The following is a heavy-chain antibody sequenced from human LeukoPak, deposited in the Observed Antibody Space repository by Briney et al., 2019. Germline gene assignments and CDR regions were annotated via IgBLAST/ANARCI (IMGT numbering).Heavy chain of an antibody. Sequence: GGSLRLSCAASGFTFSSYVMSWVRQAPGKGLEWVSGISGSGGTTYYADSVKGRCTISRDNSKNTLYLQMNSLRAEDTAVYYCVSRYCSGGSCYTFDYWRQGTLATVSS. CDR3: VSRYCSGGSCYTFDY. CDR2: ISGSGGTT. J-gene: IGHJ4*02. D-gene: IGHD2-15*01. CDR1: GFTFSSYV. V-gene: IGHV3-23*01.